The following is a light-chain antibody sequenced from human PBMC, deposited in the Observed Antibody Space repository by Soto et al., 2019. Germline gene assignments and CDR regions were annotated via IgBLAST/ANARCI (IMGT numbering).Light chain of an antibody. CDR1: QSFVHSDGNTY. CDR3: MEGTYWPKT. J-gene: IGKJ2*01. Sequence: DVVLTQSPLSLPVTLGQPASISCRSSQSFVHSDGNTYLHWFQQRPGQSPRRLIYGVSTRDSGVPDRFSGGGSGTDFTLKISRVEAEDVGVYYCMEGTYWPKTFGQGTKLEIK. CDR2: GVS. V-gene: IGKV2-30*02.